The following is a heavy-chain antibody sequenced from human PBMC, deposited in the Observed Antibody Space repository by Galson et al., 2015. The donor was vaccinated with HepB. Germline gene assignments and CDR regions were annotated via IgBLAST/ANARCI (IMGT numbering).Heavy chain of an antibody. CDR3: ARETSVGGWYDY. Sequence: SLRLSCAASGFTFGIHTMSWVRQAPGKGLKWVAHISSTSETIYHRDSVQGRFTISRDNAKISLYLQMNSLRPEDTAVYYCARETSVGGWYDYWGQGALVTVSS. J-gene: IGHJ4*02. V-gene: IGHV3-48*04. CDR1: GFTFGIHT. CDR2: ISSTSETI. D-gene: IGHD6-19*01.